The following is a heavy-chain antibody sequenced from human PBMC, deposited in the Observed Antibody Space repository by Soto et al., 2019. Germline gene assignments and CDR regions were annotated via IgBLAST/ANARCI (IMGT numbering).Heavy chain of an antibody. J-gene: IGHJ4*02. Sequence: GASVKVSCKASGYTFTTFGISWVRQAPGQGLEWMGWIDPKNGNTKDEQKFQGRVTMTTDTSTSTAYMELRSLRSDDTAVYYCAKEYCDSSRCYLPDYWGQGALVTVSS. CDR3: AKEYCDSSRCYLPDY. CDR2: IDPKNGNT. CDR1: GYTFTTFG. D-gene: IGHD2-2*01. V-gene: IGHV1-18*01.